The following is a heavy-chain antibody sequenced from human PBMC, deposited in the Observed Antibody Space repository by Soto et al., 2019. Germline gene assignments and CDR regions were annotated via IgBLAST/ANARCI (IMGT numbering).Heavy chain of an antibody. Sequence: GGSLRLSCAASGFTFNNFAVSWVRQAPGKGLEWVSSISGSGRSTFYAGSVKGRFTISRDNAKNTVSLQMDSLRAEDTAVYYCAKDRNQYSSGSYFDYWGQGTLVTV. V-gene: IGHV3-23*01. CDR3: AKDRNQYSSGSYFDY. CDR2: ISGSGRST. D-gene: IGHD6-19*01. J-gene: IGHJ4*02. CDR1: GFTFNNFA.